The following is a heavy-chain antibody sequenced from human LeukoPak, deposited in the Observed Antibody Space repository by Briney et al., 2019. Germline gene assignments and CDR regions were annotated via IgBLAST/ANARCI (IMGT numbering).Heavy chain of an antibody. V-gene: IGHV1-3*01. D-gene: IGHD3-10*01. CDR2: INGGNGNT. Sequence: ASVKVSCKASGYTFTSYAMHWVRQAPGQRLEWMGWINGGNGNTKHSQKFQGRVTITRDTSASTAYMELSSLRSEDTAVYYCARDGLWFGAIGYAFDIWGQGTMVTVSS. CDR1: GYTFTSYA. J-gene: IGHJ3*02. CDR3: ARDGLWFGAIGYAFDI.